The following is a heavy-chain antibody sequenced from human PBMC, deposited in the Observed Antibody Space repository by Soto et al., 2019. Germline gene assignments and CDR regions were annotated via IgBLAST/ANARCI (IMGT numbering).Heavy chain of an antibody. CDR3: ARAQPAYSSSWYGDGYFDY. CDR2: ISAYNGNT. V-gene: IGHV1-18*01. J-gene: IGHJ4*02. CDR1: GYSFTSYG. D-gene: IGHD6-13*01. Sequence: ASVKVSCKASGYSFTSYGISWVRQAPGQGLEWMGWISAYNGNTNYAQKLQGRVTMTTDTSTSTAYMELRSLRSDDTAVYYCARAQPAYSSSWYGDGYFDYWGQGTLVTVSS.